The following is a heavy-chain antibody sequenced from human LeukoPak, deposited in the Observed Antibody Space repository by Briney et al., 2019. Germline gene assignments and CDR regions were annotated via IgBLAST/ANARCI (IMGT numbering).Heavy chain of an antibody. V-gene: IGHV1-69*13. CDR3: ARAPLYYYDSSGYYGSYYYGMDV. CDR2: IIPIFGTA. CDR1: GGTFSNYA. Sequence: EASVTVSCTASGGTFSNYAISWVRQAPGQGLEWMGGIIPIFGTANYAQKFQGRVTITADESTSTAYMELSSLRSEDTAVYYCARAPLYYYDSSGYYGSYYYGMDVWGQGTTVTVSS. D-gene: IGHD3-22*01. J-gene: IGHJ6*02.